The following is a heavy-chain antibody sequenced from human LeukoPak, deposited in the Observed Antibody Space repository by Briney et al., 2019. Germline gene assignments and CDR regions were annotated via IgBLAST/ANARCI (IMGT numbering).Heavy chain of an antibody. J-gene: IGHJ3*02. Sequence: PSETLSLTCAVSGGSFSGYYWSWIRQPPGKGLEWIGEINHSGRTNYNPSLKGRVTISVDTSKNQFSLKLSSVTAAETAVYFCARGVNNWNIDVYDIWGQGTLVTVSS. V-gene: IGHV4-34*01. CDR1: GGSFSGYY. CDR2: INHSGRT. D-gene: IGHD1/OR15-1a*01. CDR3: ARGVNNWNIDVYDI.